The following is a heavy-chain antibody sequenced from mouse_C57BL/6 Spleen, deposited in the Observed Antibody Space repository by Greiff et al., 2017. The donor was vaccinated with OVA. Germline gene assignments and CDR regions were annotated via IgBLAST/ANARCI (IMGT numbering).Heavy chain of an antibody. J-gene: IGHJ3*01. D-gene: IGHD2-3*01. CDR2: ISNGGGST. CDR1: GFTFSDYY. CDR3: ASPYDDYSGWFAY. V-gene: IGHV5-12*01. Sequence: EVQLVESGGGLVQPGGSLKLSCAASGFTFSDYYMYWVRQTPEKRLEWVAYISNGGGSTCYPDTVKGRFTNYCNNAKNTLYLQMSRLKSEDTTMYYCASPYDDYSGWFAYWGQGTLLTVSA.